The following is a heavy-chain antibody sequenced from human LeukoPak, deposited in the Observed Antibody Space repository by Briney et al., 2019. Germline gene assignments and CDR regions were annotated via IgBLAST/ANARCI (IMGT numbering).Heavy chain of an antibody. CDR2: ISHDGVDK. Sequence: GRSLRLSCAASGFTFDTYGMHWVRQAPGKGLEWVAVISHDGVDKYYADSVKGRFTISRVNSKNTVSLQVNSLRAEDTAAYYCARGGYCSATRCYVGKGMDDWGQGTLVTVSS. D-gene: IGHD2-2*01. CDR3: ARGGYCSATRCYVGKGMDD. J-gene: IGHJ4*02. V-gene: IGHV3-30*03. CDR1: GFTFDTYG.